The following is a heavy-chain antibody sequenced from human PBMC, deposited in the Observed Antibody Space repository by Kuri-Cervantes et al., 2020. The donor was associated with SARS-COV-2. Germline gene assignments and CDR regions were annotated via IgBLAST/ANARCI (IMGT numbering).Heavy chain of an antibody. CDR3: ARETYYYDSSGYYTYYYYGMDV. D-gene: IGHD3-22*01. V-gene: IGHV4-4*07. CDR2: IYTSGST. J-gene: IGHJ6*02. CDR1: GGSISSYY. Sequence: ESLKISCTVSGGSISSYYWSWIRQPAGKGLEWIGRIYTSGSTNYNPSLKSRVTMSVDTSKNQFSLKLSSVTAADTAVYYCARETYYYDSSGYYTYYYYGMDVWGQGTTVNVSS.